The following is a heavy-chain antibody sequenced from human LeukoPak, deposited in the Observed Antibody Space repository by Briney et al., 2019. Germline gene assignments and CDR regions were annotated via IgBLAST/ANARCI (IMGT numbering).Heavy chain of an antibody. V-gene: IGHV1-2*02. D-gene: IGHD3-22*01. CDR2: INPNSGGT. CDR1: GYTFTVYY. CDR3: ARYAGYYYDSGGPRDGAFDI. J-gene: IGHJ3*02. Sequence: ASVKVSCKASGYTFTVYYMHWVRQAPAQGLEWMGWINPNSGGTNYAQKFQGRVTMTRDTSICTAYMELSRLRSDDPAVYYCARYAGYYYDSGGPRDGAFDIWGQGTMVSVS.